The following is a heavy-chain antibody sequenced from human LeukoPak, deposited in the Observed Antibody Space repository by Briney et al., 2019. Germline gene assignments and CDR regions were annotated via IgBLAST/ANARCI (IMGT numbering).Heavy chain of an antibody. CDR2: ISAYNGNT. CDR1: GGTFSRYA. V-gene: IGHV1-18*01. Sequence: GASVKVSCKSSGGTFSRYAISWVRQAPGQGLEWMGWISAYNGNTNYAQKLQGRDTMTTDTSTTTAYMELRSLRSDDTAVYYCARRGLAFGGVEHYWGQGTLVTVSS. D-gene: IGHD3-16*01. J-gene: IGHJ4*02. CDR3: ARRGLAFGGVEHY.